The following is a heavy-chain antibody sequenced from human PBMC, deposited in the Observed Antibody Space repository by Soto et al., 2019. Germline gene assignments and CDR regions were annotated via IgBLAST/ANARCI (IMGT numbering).Heavy chain of an antibody. CDR2: ISYDSTKT. CDR3: ARTRSAWSDFHYYSLDV. CDR1: GFTFNSYG. V-gene: IGHV3-30*03. Sequence: QVQLVESGGGVVQPGRSLRLSCAASGFTFNSYGMHWVRQGPGNGLEWVAFISYDSTKTYYADSVKGRFTISRDNSNSAQYVQMNSLKGEDTAVYYCARTRSAWSDFHYYSLDVWGQGTTVTVSS. J-gene: IGHJ6*02. D-gene: IGHD1-26*01.